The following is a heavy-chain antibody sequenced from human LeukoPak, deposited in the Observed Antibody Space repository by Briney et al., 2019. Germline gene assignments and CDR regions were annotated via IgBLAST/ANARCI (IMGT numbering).Heavy chain of an antibody. Sequence: GGSLRLSCAASGFTFDNYRMSWVRQAPGKGLEWVSTVNADGGNTYYADSVKGRFTISRDNSKNTLYLQMNSLRAEDTAVYYCASHYYDSLWGQGTLVTVSS. V-gene: IGHV3-23*01. J-gene: IGHJ4*02. CDR1: GFTFDNYR. D-gene: IGHD3-22*01. CDR2: VNADGGNT. CDR3: ASHYYDSL.